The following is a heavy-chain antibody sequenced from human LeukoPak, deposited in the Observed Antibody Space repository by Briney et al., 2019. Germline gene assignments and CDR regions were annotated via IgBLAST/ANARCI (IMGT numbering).Heavy chain of an antibody. Sequence: SETLSLTCTVSGASIGSGGYYWSWIRQHPGKGLEWIGYIYYSGSTYYNPSLKSRVTISIDTSKSQFSLNLKSVTAADTAVYYCARDDQAGKVPHFDYWGQGTLVTVSS. D-gene: IGHD6-19*01. V-gene: IGHV4-31*03. CDR3: ARDDQAGKVPHFDY. CDR1: GASIGSGGYY. J-gene: IGHJ4*02. CDR2: IYYSGST.